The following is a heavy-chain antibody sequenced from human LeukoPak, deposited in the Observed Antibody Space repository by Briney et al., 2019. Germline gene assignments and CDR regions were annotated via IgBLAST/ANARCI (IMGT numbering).Heavy chain of an antibody. CDR1: GFTVSSNS. Sequence: GGSLRPSCTVSGFTVSSNSWSWVRQAPGKGLEWVSFIYSGGNTHYSDSVKGRLTLSRDNSKNTLYLQMNSLRAEDTAIYYCARRAGEYSHPYDYWGQGTLVTVSS. J-gene: IGHJ4*02. D-gene: IGHD2-15*01. CDR3: ARRAGEYSHPYDY. CDR2: IYSGGNT. V-gene: IGHV3-53*01.